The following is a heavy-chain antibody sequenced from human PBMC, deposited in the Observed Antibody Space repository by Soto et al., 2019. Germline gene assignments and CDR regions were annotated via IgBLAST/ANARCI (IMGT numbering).Heavy chain of an antibody. Sequence: ASVKVSCKASGYTFTSYYMHWVRQAPGQGLEWMGIINPSGGSTSYAQKFQGRVTMTRDTSTSTVYMELSSLRSEDTAVYYCARDSVVRAARRTNWFDPWGQGTLVTVSS. CDR3: ARDSVVRAARRTNWFDP. CDR1: GYTFTSYY. CDR2: INPSGGST. J-gene: IGHJ5*02. D-gene: IGHD6-6*01. V-gene: IGHV1-46*01.